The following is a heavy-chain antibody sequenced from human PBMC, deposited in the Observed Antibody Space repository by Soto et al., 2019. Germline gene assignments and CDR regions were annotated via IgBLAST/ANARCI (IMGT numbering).Heavy chain of an antibody. CDR3: ARGAARPSYYYYGTDV. Sequence: SVKVSCKASGGTFSSYAISWVRQAPGQGLEWMGGIIPIFGTANYAQKFQGRVTITADKSTSTAYMELSSLRSEDTAVYYCARGAARPSYYYYGTDVWGQGTTVTVSS. CDR1: GGTFSSYA. CDR2: IIPIFGTA. V-gene: IGHV1-69*06. D-gene: IGHD6-6*01. J-gene: IGHJ6*02.